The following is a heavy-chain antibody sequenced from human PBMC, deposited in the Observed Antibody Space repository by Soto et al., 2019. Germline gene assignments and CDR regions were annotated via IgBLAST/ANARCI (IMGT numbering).Heavy chain of an antibody. CDR2: IYPGDSDT. J-gene: IGHJ4*02. V-gene: IGHV5-51*01. CDR3: ARGYTSGWYYYDY. D-gene: IGHD6-19*01. CDR1: GYTFTSYW. Sequence: GESLKISCKGSGYTFTSYWIGWVRQMPGEGLEWMGIIYPGDSDTRYSPSFQGQVTISADKSISTAYLQWSSLKASDTAMHYCARGYTSGWYYYDYWGQGTLVTVSS.